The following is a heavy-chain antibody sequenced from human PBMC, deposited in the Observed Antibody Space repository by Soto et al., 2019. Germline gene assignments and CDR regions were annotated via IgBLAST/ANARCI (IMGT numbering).Heavy chain of an antibody. Sequence: GGSLRLSCAASGFTISRNAMYWVRQAPGKGLEWVSGISERGDTTHYADSVKGRFTISRDTSNKTLYLQLSSLRADDTAVYYCARVSATGWNVNGRDYFDYGGQGALVTVSS. CDR1: GFTISRNA. J-gene: IGHJ4*02. CDR2: ISERGDTT. V-gene: IGHV3-23*01. CDR3: ARVSATGWNVNGRDYFDY. D-gene: IGHD1-1*01.